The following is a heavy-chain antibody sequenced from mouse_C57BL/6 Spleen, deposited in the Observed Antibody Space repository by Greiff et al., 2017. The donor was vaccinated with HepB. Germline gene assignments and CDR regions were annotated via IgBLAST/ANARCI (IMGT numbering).Heavy chain of an antibody. J-gene: IGHJ1*03. V-gene: IGHV1-58*01. CDR3: ARHHYGSSHWYFDV. CDR1: GYTFTSYG. Sequence: DVKLQESGAELVRPGSSVKMSCKTSGYTFTSYGINWVKQRPGQGLEWIGYIYIGNGYTEYNEKFKGKATLTSDTSSSTAYMQLSSLTSEDSAIYFCARHHYGSSHWYFDVWGTGTTVTVSS. CDR2: IYIGNGYT. D-gene: IGHD1-1*01.